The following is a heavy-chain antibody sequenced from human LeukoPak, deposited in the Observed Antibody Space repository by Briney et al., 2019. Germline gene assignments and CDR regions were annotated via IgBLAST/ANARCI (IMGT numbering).Heavy chain of an antibody. CDR2: IAGVGGTT. J-gene: IGHJ4*02. V-gene: IGHV3-48*03. Sequence: GGSLRLSCVASGFTFSDYAMNWVRQVPGKGLEWVSHIAGVGGTTYYADSVKGRFTISRDNAKNSLYLQMNSLRAEDTAVYYCARAAEDYWGQGTLVTVSS. CDR1: GFTFSDYA. CDR3: ARAAEDY.